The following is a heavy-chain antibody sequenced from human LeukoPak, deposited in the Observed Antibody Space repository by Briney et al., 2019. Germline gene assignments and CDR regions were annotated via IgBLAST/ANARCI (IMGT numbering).Heavy chain of an antibody. CDR3: ARHSRGYYYYGMDV. J-gene: IGHJ6*02. V-gene: IGHV4-59*08. Sequence: SVTLSLTCTVSGVSINSHYWSWIRQPPGKGLEWIGYIYYSGSTNYNPSLKSRVTISVDTSKNQFSLKLSSVTAADTAVYYCARHSRGYYYYGMDVWGQGTTVTVSS. CDR1: GVSINSHY. CDR2: IYYSGST. D-gene: IGHD4-11*01.